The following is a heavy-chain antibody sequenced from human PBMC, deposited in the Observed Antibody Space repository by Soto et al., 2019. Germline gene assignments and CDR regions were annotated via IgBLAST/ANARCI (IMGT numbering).Heavy chain of an antibody. Sequence: GGSLRLSCAASGFTFSSYSMNWVRQAPGKGLEWVSSISSSSSYIYYADSVKGRFTISRDNAKNSLYLQMNSLRAEDTAVYYCARDCRGWTTVVTPYYYYGMDVWGQGTTVTVYS. D-gene: IGHD4-17*01. V-gene: IGHV3-21*01. CDR1: GFTFSSYS. J-gene: IGHJ6*02. CDR2: ISSSSSYI. CDR3: ARDCRGWTTVVTPYYYYGMDV.